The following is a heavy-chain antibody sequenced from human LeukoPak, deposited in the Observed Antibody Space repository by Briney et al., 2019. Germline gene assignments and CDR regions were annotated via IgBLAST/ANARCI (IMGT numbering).Heavy chain of an antibody. Sequence: SETLSLTCAVFGGSFSGYYWSGIRQSPEKGLGWIGEMSHTGATNYKPSLTSRVTVSVDTSKKQFSLNLRSVTAADTAVYYCARGLHYNILTGGMDVWGQGTTVIVSS. D-gene: IGHD3-9*01. CDR3: ARGLHYNILTGGMDV. CDR2: MSHTGAT. J-gene: IGHJ6*02. V-gene: IGHV4-34*01. CDR1: GGSFSGYY.